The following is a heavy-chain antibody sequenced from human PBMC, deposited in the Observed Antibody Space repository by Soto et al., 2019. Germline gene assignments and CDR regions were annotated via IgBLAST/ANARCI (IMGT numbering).Heavy chain of an antibody. Sequence: SETLSLTCSVSGDSISNLDYFWAWIRQPPGQALEYIGYIYKSATTYYNPSFESRVAISVDTSKSQFSLNVTSVTAADTAVYFCARGRYCLTGRCFPNWFDSWGQGALVTGSS. CDR1: GDSISNLDYF. J-gene: IGHJ5*01. D-gene: IGHD7-27*01. V-gene: IGHV4-30-4*01. CDR2: IYKSATT. CDR3: ARGRYCLTGRCFPNWFDS.